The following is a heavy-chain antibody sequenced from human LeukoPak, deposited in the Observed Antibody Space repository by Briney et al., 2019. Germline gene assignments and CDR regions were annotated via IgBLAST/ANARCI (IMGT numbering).Heavy chain of an antibody. Sequence: PSETLSLTCAVYGGSFSGYYWSWIRQPPGKGLEWIGEINHSGSTNYNPSLKSRVTISVDTSKNQFSLKLSSVTAADTAVYYCASPPCGRYFDLWGRGTLVTVSS. J-gene: IGHJ2*01. CDR2: INHSGST. V-gene: IGHV4-34*01. CDR3: ASPPCGRYFDL. CDR1: GGSFSGYY. D-gene: IGHD2-21*01.